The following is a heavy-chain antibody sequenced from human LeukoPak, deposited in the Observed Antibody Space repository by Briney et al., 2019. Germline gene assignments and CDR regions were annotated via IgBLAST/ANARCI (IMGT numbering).Heavy chain of an antibody. Sequence: GGSLRLSCAASGFTFNTYAMSWVRQAPGKGLEWVSSISSSSSYIYYADSVKGRFTISRDNAKNSLYLQMNSLRAEDTAVYYCARDPIVVVPAAMTGVVDVWGKGTTVTVSS. CDR2: ISSSSSYI. D-gene: IGHD2-2*01. V-gene: IGHV3-21*01. CDR1: GFTFNTYA. CDR3: ARDPIVVVPAAMTGVVDV. J-gene: IGHJ6*04.